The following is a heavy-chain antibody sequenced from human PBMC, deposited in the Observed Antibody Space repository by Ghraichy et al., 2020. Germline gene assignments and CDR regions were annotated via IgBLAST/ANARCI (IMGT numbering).Heavy chain of an antibody. CDR3: ARDGEPPNMGGYFDY. Sequence: SETLSLTCTVSGGSISSYYWSWIRQPAGKGLEWIGRIYTSGSTNYNPSLKSRVTMSVDTSKNQFSLKLSSVTAADTAVYYCARDGEPPNMGGYFDYWGQGTLVTVSS. J-gene: IGHJ4*02. CDR1: GGSISSYY. CDR2: IYTSGST. D-gene: IGHD1-26*01. V-gene: IGHV4-4*07.